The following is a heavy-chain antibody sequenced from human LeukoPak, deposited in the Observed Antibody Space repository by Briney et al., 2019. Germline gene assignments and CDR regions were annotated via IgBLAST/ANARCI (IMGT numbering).Heavy chain of an antibody. Sequence: PSETLSLTCAVYGGSFSGYYWSWIRQPPGKGLEWIGSIFYTGSTYYNPSLKSRVTISVDTSKNQFSLKLNSVTAADTAVYYCARHCSGGTCYSDFDYWGQGTLVTVSS. D-gene: IGHD2-15*01. CDR2: IFYTGST. V-gene: IGHV4-34*12. CDR1: GGSFSGYY. J-gene: IGHJ4*02. CDR3: ARHCSGGTCYSDFDY.